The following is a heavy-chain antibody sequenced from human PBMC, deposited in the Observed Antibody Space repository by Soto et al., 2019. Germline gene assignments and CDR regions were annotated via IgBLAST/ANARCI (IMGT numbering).Heavy chain of an antibody. D-gene: IGHD2-15*01. Sequence: SETLSLTCAVYGGSFSGYYWSWIRQPPGKGLEWIGEINHSGSTNYNPSLKSRVTISVDTSKNQFSLKLSSVSAADTAVYYCARAGGYCSGSSCSYYFDYWGQGTLVTVSS. J-gene: IGHJ4*02. CDR3: ARAGGYCSGSSCSYYFDY. V-gene: IGHV4-34*01. CDR2: INHSGST. CDR1: GGSFSGYY.